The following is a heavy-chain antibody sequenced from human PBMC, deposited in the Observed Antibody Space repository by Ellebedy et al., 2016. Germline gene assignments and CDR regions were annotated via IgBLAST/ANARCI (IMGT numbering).Heavy chain of an antibody. CDR2: VYYSGST. J-gene: IGHJ4*02. Sequence: SETLSLTXTVSGGSISSTSYYWGWIRQPPGKGLEWIGSVYYSGSTYYNPSLKSRFNISVDTSKNQFSLKLTSVTAADTAVYYCARTLSRRPFDYWGQGTLVTVSS. CDR3: ARTLSRRPFDY. V-gene: IGHV4-39*01. CDR1: GGSISSTSYY.